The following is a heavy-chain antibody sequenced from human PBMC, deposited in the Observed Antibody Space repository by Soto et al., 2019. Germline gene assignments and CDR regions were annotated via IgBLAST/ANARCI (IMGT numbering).Heavy chain of an antibody. V-gene: IGHV3-7*03. D-gene: IGHD3-10*01. Sequence: GGSLRLSCAASGFTFSSYWMSWVRQAPGKGLEWVANIKQDGSEKYYVDSVKGRFTISRDNAKNSLYLQMNSLRAEDTAVYYCARGGLWFGDRDYYYGMDVWGQGTTVTVSS. J-gene: IGHJ6*02. CDR3: ARGGLWFGDRDYYYGMDV. CDR1: GFTFSSYW. CDR2: IKQDGSEK.